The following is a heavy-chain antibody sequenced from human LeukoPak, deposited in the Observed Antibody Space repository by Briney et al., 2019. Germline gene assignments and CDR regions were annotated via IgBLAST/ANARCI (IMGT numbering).Heavy chain of an antibody. CDR2: ISSSSSYI. CDR3: ARDRDAVTTGLFDY. CDR1: GFTFSSYS. J-gene: IGHJ4*02. V-gene: IGHV3-21*01. D-gene: IGHD4-17*01. Sequence: GGSLRLSCAASGFTFSSYSMNWVRQAPGKGLEWVSSISSSSSYIYYADSVKGRFTISRDNAKNSLYLQMNSLRAEDTAVYYCARDRDAVTTGLFDYWGQGTLVTVSS.